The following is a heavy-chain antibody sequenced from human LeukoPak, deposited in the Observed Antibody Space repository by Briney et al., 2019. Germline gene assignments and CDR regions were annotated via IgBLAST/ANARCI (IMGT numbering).Heavy chain of an antibody. D-gene: IGHD3-10*01. CDR1: GITFTSHA. Sequence: PGGSLRLSCAASGITFTSHAMSWVRQAPGKGLEWVSLISGSGGHTYYGDSVKGRFTISRDDSKNTLYLQMNSLRADDTAMYYCATVGDHYHWYLDLWGRGTLVSVSS. V-gene: IGHV3-23*01. J-gene: IGHJ2*01. CDR2: ISGSGGHT. CDR3: ATVGDHYHWYLDL.